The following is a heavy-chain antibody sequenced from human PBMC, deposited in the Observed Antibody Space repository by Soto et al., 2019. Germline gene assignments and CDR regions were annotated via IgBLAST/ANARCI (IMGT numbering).Heavy chain of an antibody. CDR3: ARAEGYTIPFGWFDP. CDR2: ISAYNGNT. Sequence: QVQLVQSGAEVKKPGASVKVSCKASGYTFTSYGISWVRQAPGQGLEWMGWISAYNGNTNYAQKLQGRVTMTTDTSXXTAYMELRRLRSDDTAVYYCARAEGYTIPFGWFDPWGQGTLVTVSS. D-gene: IGHD1-1*01. J-gene: IGHJ5*02. CDR1: GYTFTSYG. V-gene: IGHV1-18*01.